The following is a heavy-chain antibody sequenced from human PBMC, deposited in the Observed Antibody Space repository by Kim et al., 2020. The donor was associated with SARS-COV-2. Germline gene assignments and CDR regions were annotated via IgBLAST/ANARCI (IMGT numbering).Heavy chain of an antibody. Sequence: SVKVSCKASGGTFSSYAISWVRQAPGQGLEWMGGIIPIFGTANYAQKFQGRVTITADESTSTAYMELSSLRSEDTAVYYCARWGENSDYSDSSSPDAFDILGQGTXVTVSS. CDR2: IIPIFGTA. D-gene: IGHD3-22*01. J-gene: IGHJ3*02. CDR1: GGTFSSYA. V-gene: IGHV1-69*13. CDR3: ARWGENSDYSDSSSPDAFDI.